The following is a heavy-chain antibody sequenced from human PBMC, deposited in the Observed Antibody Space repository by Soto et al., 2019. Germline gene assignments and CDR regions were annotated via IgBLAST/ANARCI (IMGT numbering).Heavy chain of an antibody. D-gene: IGHD2-21*02. Sequence: WGSLRLSCAASGFTFSSYAMSWVRQAPGKGLEWVSAISGSGGSTYYADSVKGRFTISRDNSKNTLYLQMNSLRAEDTAVYYCAKKGGDCGRRELNGVDAWGQGTMVTVSS. CDR1: GFTFSSYA. CDR3: AKKGGDCGRRELNGVDA. V-gene: IGHV3-23*01. CDR2: ISGSGGST. J-gene: IGHJ5*01.